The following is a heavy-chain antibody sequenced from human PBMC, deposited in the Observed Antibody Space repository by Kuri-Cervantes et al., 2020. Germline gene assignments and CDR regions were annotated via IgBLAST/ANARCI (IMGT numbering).Heavy chain of an antibody. CDR2: IYYSGST. D-gene: IGHD6-13*01. CDR1: GGSISSSNW. V-gene: IGHV4-4*02. CDR3: ARSSSSWYYFDY. J-gene: IGHJ4*02. Sequence: SETLSLTCAVSGGSISSSNWWSWVRQPPGKGLEWIGSIYYSGSTYYNPSLKSRVTISVDTSKNQFSLKLSSVTAADTAVYYCARSSSSWYYFDYWGQGTLVTVSS.